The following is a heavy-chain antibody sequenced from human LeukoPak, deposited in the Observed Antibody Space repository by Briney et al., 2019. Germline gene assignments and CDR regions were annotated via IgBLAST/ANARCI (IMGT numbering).Heavy chain of an antibody. D-gene: IGHD6-19*01. CDR2: INPNSGGT. J-gene: IGHJ4*02. CDR3: ARDFSGCFDY. V-gene: IGHV1-2*02. Sequence: ASVKVSCKASGYTFTAYYMHWVRQAPGQGLEWMGWINPNSGGTNYAQKFQGRVTTTRDTSISTAYMELSRLRSDDTAVYYCARDFSGCFDYWGQGTLVTVSS. CDR1: GYTFTAYY.